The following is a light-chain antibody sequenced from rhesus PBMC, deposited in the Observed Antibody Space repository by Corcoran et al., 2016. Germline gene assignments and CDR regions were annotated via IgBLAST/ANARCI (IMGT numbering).Light chain of an antibody. V-gene: IGKV1-18*01. CDR2: AAS. Sequence: DIQMTQSPSSLSASVGDKVTITCRASQGINSWLAWYQQKPGKAPKLLIYAASRLERGAPSRFRGSGAGTDVTLTISSLQPEDFATYYCQQGYNTPWTFGQGTKVEIK. CDR1: QGINSW. CDR3: QQGYNTPWT. J-gene: IGKJ1*01.